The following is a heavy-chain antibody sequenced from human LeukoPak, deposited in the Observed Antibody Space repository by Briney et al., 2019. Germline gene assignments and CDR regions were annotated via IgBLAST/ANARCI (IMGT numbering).Heavy chain of an antibody. CDR3: ARGSDHWNDEYGSGLFDY. CDR1: GGTFTSYA. J-gene: IGHJ4*02. V-gene: IGHV1-69*06. CDR2: IIPIFGTE. D-gene: IGHD1-1*01. Sequence: ASVKVSCKASGGTFTSYAISWVRQAPGQGLEWMGGIIPIFGTENYAQKFQGRVTITADKSTSTAYMELSSLRSEDTAVYYCARGSDHWNDEYGSGLFDYWGQGTLVTVSS.